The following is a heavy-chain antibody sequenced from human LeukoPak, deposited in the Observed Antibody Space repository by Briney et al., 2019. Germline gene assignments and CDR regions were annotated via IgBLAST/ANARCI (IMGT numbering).Heavy chain of an antibody. J-gene: IGHJ4*02. CDR2: LSGSGGAT. V-gene: IGHV3-23*01. CDR1: GFTFSSYA. CDR3: ARGQWLVTSSFDS. D-gene: IGHD6-19*01. Sequence: GGSLRLSCATSGFTFSSYAMSWVRQAPGKGLEWVSSLSGSGGATYYADSVKDRFTISRDNSKDTLYLQMSSLRAEDTALYYCARGQWLVTSSFDSWGQGTLVAVSS.